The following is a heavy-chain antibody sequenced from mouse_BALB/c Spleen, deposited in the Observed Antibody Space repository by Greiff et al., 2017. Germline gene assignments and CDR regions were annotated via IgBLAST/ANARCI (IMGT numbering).Heavy chain of an antibody. CDR2: INPSNGGT. CDR1: GYTFTSYY. Sequence: VQLQQSGAELVKPGASVKLSCKASGYTFTSYYMYWVKQRPGQGLEWIGEINPSNGGTNFNEKFKSKATLTVDKSSSTAYMQLSSLTSEDSAVYYCTRGDGYDWYFDVWGAGTTGTVSS. J-gene: IGHJ1*01. V-gene: IGHV1S81*02. D-gene: IGHD2-2*01. CDR3: TRGDGYDWYFDV.